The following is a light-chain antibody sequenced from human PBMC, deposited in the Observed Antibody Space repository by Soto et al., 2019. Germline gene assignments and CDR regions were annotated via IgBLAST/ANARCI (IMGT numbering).Light chain of an antibody. CDR2: EVT. CDR1: SSDVGANNY. J-gene: IGLJ1*01. V-gene: IGLV2-8*01. Sequence: QSVLTQPPSASGSPGQSVTISCTGTSSDVGANNYVSWYQQHPGKAPKLMIYEVTKRPSGVPDRFSGSKSGNTASLTVSGLHAEDEADYYCSSYAGANRVFGTGTKVTVL. CDR3: SSYAGANRV.